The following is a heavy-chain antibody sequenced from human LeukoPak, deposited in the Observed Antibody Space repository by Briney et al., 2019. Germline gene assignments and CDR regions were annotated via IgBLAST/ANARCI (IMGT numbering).Heavy chain of an antibody. Sequence: GGSLRLSCAASGFTFSTYGMHWVRQAPGKGLEWVAVIWFDGSSQYYVDSVRGRFSISRDNSKNTLYLQMNTLRAEDTGVYYCARDRGSGDSFDLWGQGAMVTVSS. CDR1: GFTFSTYG. J-gene: IGHJ3*01. V-gene: IGHV3-33*01. CDR3: ARDRGSGDSFDL. D-gene: IGHD6-19*01. CDR2: IWFDGSSQ.